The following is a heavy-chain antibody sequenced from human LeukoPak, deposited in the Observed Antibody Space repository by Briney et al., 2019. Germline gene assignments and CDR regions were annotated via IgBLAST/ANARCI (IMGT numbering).Heavy chain of an antibody. J-gene: IGHJ4*02. CDR1: GYTFVDYY. V-gene: IGHV1-2*02. D-gene: IGHD5-12*01. CDR3: ARDHRRGSTGYDMPAD. CDR2: LNPRSGAT. Sequence: VASVKVSCKASGYTFVDYYLYWVRQAPGQGLEWLGWLNPRSGATNYAQKFQARVNMTRNISINTAYMELSRLRSDNTAVYYCARDHRRGSTGYDMPADWGQGTLVTVSS.